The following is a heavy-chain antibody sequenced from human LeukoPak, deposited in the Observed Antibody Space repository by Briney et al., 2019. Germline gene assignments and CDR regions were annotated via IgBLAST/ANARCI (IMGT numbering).Heavy chain of an antibody. CDR3: ARVPLPYYDSCGPPYTFDI. V-gene: IGHV4-4*02. J-gene: IGHJ3*02. Sequence: SGTLSLTCAVSTGFISSRHWWSWVRQPPGKGLEWIGEIYHSGSTNYNPSLKSRVTISIDRSKNHFSLRLRSLTAADTALYYCARVPLPYYDSCGPPYTFDIWGQGTMVTVSS. CDR1: TGFISSRHW. CDR2: IYHSGST. D-gene: IGHD3-22*01.